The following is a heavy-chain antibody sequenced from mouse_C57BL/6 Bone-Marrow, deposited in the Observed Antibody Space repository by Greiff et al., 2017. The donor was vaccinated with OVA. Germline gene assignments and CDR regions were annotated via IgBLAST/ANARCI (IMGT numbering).Heavy chain of an antibody. J-gene: IGHJ3*01. CDR2: IDPSDSYT. D-gene: IGHD6-1*01. CDR1: GYTFTSYW. CDR3: ARATFAY. Sequence: VQLQQPGAELVKPGASVKLSCKASGYTFTSYWMQWVKQRPGQGLEWIGEIDPSDSYTNYNQKFKGKATLTVDTSSSTAYMQLSSLTSVDSAVYYCARATFAYWGQGTLVTVSA. V-gene: IGHV1-50*01.